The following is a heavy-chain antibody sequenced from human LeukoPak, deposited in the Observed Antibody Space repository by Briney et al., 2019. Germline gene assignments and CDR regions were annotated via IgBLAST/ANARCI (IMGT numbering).Heavy chain of an antibody. CDR3: ARGNYFDQNLDY. Sequence: PAETLSLTCTVSGFSISSHYWSWIRQPPGKGLEWIGYIYYGGSTNYNPSLKSRVTISIDTSKNKFSLKLSSVTAADTAVYYCARGNYFDQNLDYWGQGTLVTVSS. CDR2: IYYGGST. D-gene: IGHD2/OR15-2a*01. J-gene: IGHJ4*02. CDR1: GFSISSHY. V-gene: IGHV4-59*11.